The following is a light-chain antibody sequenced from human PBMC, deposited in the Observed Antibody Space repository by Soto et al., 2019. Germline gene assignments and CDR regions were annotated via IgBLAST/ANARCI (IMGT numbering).Light chain of an antibody. J-gene: IGLJ1*01. CDR2: DVS. CDR1: SSDVGGYNY. V-gene: IGLV2-11*01. Sequence: QSALTQPRSVSGSPGQSVTISCTGTSSDVGGYNYVSWYQQHPGKAPKLMIYDVSKRPSGVPDRFSGSKSGNTASLTIPGLQAEDEADYYCCSYAGSYTANYVFGTGTKFTVL. CDR3: CSYAGSYTANYV.